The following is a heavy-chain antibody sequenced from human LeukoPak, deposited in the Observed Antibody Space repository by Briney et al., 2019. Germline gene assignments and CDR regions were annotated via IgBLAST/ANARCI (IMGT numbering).Heavy chain of an antibody. D-gene: IGHD6-13*01. CDR1: GFTFSSYS. J-gene: IGHJ3*02. CDR2: ISSSSSTI. Sequence: PGGSLRLSCAASGFTFSSYSMNWVCQAPGKGLEWVSYISSSSSTIYYADSVKGRFTISRDNAKNSLYLQMNSLRAEDTAVYYCARDTRYSSRRPIWGQGTMVTVSS. V-gene: IGHV3-48*01. CDR3: ARDTRYSSRRPI.